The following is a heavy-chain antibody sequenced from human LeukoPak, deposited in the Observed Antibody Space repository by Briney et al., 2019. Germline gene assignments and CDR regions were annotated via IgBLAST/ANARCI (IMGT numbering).Heavy chain of an antibody. CDR3: ARGNILTGYCFDF. J-gene: IGHJ4*02. V-gene: IGHV4-34*01. Sequence: SETLSLTCAVYGGFITGYYWSWIRQTPGRGLGWVGEIHYTGATSYNPSLKSRATISTDTSKNQFSLRLSSVTAADTAVYYCARGNILTGYCFDFWGQGALVTVSS. D-gene: IGHD3-9*01. CDR1: GGFITGYY. CDR2: IHYTGAT.